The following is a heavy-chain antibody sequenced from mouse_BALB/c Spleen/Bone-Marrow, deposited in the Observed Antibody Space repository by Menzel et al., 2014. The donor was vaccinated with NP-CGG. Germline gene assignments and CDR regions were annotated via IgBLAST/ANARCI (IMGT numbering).Heavy chain of an antibody. Sequence: DVQLQESGPELVKPGASMKISCKASGYSFTGYTMNWVKQSHGKNLEWIGLINPYNGGTSYNQKFKGKATLTADKSSSTAYMELLSLTSEDSAVYYCARDYYGSSYGFAYWGQGTLVTVSA. CDR1: GYSFTGYT. D-gene: IGHD1-1*01. V-gene: IGHV1-18*01. J-gene: IGHJ3*01. CDR3: ARDYYGSSYGFAY. CDR2: INPYNGGT.